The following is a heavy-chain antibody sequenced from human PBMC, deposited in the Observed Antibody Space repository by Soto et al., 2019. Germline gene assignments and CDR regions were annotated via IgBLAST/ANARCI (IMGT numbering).Heavy chain of an antibody. CDR1: GGSIXSGYY. D-gene: IGHD2-15*01. Sequence: QVQLQESGPGLVKPSQTLSLTCTVSGGSIXSGYYWXXIRQHPVKGLEWIGYIYYSGNTYYNPSLKSRVSISLDTSKSQFSLKLDSVTAADTAVYYCARDAPVAXXVPNSMDVWGQGTTVTVSS. CDR3: ARDAPVAXXVPNSMDV. J-gene: IGHJ6*02. CDR2: IYYSGNT. V-gene: IGHV4-31*03.